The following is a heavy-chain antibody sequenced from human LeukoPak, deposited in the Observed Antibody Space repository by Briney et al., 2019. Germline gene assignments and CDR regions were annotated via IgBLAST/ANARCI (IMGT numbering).Heavy chain of an antibody. CDR1: GFTFSTYS. J-gene: IGHJ4*02. CDR2: ISSSTSTI. V-gene: IGHV3-48*04. Sequence: PGGSLRLSCAASGFTFSTYSMNWVRQAPGKGLEWVSYISSSTSTIYYADSVKGRFTISRDNAKNSLYLQMNSLRAEDTAVYYCARRRGYSGYDGDYWGQGTLVTVSS. CDR3: ARRRGYSGYDGDY. D-gene: IGHD5-12*01.